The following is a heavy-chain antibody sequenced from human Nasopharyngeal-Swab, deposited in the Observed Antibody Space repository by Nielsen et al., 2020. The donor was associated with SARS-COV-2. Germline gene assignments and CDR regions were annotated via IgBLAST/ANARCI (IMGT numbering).Heavy chain of an antibody. J-gene: IGHJ6*02. CDR2: LIPIFGTP. Sequence: WVRQAPGQGLEWMGGLIPIFGTPNYAQKFQGRVTITADESTGTTYMDLSSLRSEDTAVYYCARDRFYYGSGSYYKHTFYYGMDVWGQGTTVTVSS. D-gene: IGHD3-10*01. V-gene: IGHV1-69*01. CDR3: ARDRFYYGSGSYYKHTFYYGMDV.